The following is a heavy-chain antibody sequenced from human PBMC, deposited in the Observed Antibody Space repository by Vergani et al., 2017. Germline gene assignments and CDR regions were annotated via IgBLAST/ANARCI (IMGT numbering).Heavy chain of an antibody. CDR1: GLTFRMYI. D-gene: IGHD1-1*01. J-gene: IGHJ3*02. CDR3: VRVKGSNWNDHLYDI. V-gene: IGHV3-72*01. Sequence: EVQMVESGGGLVKPGGSLRLSCVASGLTFRMYIMRWVRQAPGKGLEWVGRIRNKANDYTTQYAASVKGRFTISRDDSKSYLYLQMNSLQTEDTALYYCVRVKGSNWNDHLYDIWGQGTLVTVSS. CDR2: IRNKANDYTT.